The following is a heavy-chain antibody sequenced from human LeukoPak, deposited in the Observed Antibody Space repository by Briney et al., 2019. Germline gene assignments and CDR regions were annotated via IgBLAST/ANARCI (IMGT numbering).Heavy chain of an antibody. J-gene: IGHJ4*03. V-gene: IGHV4-34*01. CDR1: GGSFSPYY. D-gene: IGHD5-24*01. Sequence: SETLSLTCAVYGGSFSPYYWSWIRQSPGKGLEWIAEIDHRGDTNYNPSVKSRVTIPIDTSKNQFSLNMRSLSAADTAVYYCARGATISETGYFDFWGQGTLVTVSS. CDR3: ARGATISETGYFDF. CDR2: IDHRGDT.